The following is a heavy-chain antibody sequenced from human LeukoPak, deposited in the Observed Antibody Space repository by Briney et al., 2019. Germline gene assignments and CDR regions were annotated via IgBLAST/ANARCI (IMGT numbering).Heavy chain of an antibody. CDR2: IYYSGST. J-gene: IGHJ3*02. CDR3: ARALYYYDSSGPRLSAFDI. V-gene: IGHV4-61*08. D-gene: IGHD3-22*01. Sequence: SETLSLTCTVSGGSIRNTGYYWSWIRQPPGKGLEWIGYIYYSGSTNYNPSLKSRVTISVDTSKNQFSLKLSSVTAADTAVYYCARALYYYDSSGPRLSAFDIWGQGTMVTVSS. CDR1: GGSIRNTGYY.